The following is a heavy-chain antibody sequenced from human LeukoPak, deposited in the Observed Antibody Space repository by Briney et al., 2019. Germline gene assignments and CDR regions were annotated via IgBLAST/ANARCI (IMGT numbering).Heavy chain of an antibody. CDR2: IYSSGST. CDR1: GGSISNYY. D-gene: IGHD3-22*01. V-gene: IGHV4-59*01. CDR3: ATDAPPYYDSSGYYKTHDAFDI. Sequence: SETLSLTCTVSGGSISNYYWSWIRQPPGKGLEWMVYIYSSGSTNYNPSLKSRLPISVDTSKTQFTLKLSSVTDPDTGVYYCATDAPPYYDSSGYYKTHDAFDIWGQGTTVTVSS. J-gene: IGHJ3*02.